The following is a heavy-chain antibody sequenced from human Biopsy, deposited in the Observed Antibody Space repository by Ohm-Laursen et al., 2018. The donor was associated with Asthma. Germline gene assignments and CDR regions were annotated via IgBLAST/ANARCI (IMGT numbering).Heavy chain of an antibody. CDR3: AKGERAYYGSDSKYMQPVPLGD. Sequence: SLRLSCTASGFTFGDYWMSWVRQVPGKGLEWVANIKHDGTEKNHVDSLKGRFTISRDNAKNSLYLQMNSLRAEDTAVYHCAKGERAYYGSDSKYMQPVPLGDWGQGTVVIVSA. V-gene: IGHV3-7*01. D-gene: IGHD2-21*01. CDR1: GFTFGDYW. J-gene: IGHJ4*02. CDR2: IKHDGTEK.